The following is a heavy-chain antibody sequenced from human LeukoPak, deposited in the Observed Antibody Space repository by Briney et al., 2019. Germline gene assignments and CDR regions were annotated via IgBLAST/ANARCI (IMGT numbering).Heavy chain of an antibody. V-gene: IGHV3-21*01. D-gene: IGHD3-22*01. CDR3: ARENGEVVVITYFDY. CDR1: GFTFSSYS. J-gene: IGHJ4*02. Sequence: GGSLRLSCAASGFTFSSYSMNWVRQAPGKGLEWVSSISSSSYIYYADSVKGRSTISRDNAKNSLYLQMNSLRAEDTAVYYCARENGEVVVITYFDYWGQGTLVTVSS. CDR2: ISSSSYI.